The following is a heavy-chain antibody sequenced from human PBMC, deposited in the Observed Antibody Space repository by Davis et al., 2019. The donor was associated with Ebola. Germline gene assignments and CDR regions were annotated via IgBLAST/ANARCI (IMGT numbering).Heavy chain of an antibody. CDR2: IYYSGST. J-gene: IGHJ5*02. D-gene: IGHD1-20*01. CDR1: GGSISSGGYY. V-gene: IGHV4-31*03. CDR3: ARVLLYNWNQVPQLDP. Sequence: PSETLSLTCTVSGGSISSGGYYWSWIRQHPGKGLEWIGYIYYSGSTYYNPSLKSRVTISVDTSKNQFSLKLSSVTAADTAVYYCARVLLYNWNQVPQLDPWGQGTLVTVSS.